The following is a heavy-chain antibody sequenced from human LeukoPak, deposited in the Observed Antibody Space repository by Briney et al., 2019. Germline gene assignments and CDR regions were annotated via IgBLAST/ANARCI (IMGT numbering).Heavy chain of an antibody. D-gene: IGHD4-17*01. CDR1: GFTFNSYW. CDR3: VRGTYGPDY. J-gene: IGHJ4*02. V-gene: IGHV3-7*01. Sequence: SGGSLRLSCAASGFTFNSYWMHWVRQAPGKGLEWVASIKEDGSEKYYVDSVKGRFTISRDNARNSLYLQMNRLRVEDTAMYFCVRGTYGPDYWGQGTLVTVSS. CDR2: IKEDGSEK.